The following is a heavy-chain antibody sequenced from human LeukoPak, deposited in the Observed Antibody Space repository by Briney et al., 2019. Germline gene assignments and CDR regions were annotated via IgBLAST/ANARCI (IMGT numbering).Heavy chain of an antibody. CDR1: GASINSVDYY. V-gene: IGHV4-30-4*01. J-gene: IGHJ6*02. Sequence: SQTLSLTCTVSGASINSVDYYWSWIRQPPGRGLEWIGYISSSGSTFYSPSLKSRLTISVDTSKNQFSLRLRSVTAADTAMYYCVRDQLPYGMDVWGRGTTVTVSS. CDR3: VRDQLPYGMDV. CDR2: ISSSGST. D-gene: IGHD4-23*01.